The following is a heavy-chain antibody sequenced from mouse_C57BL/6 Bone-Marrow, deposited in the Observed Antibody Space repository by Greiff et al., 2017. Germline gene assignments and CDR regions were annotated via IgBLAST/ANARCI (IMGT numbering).Heavy chain of an antibody. Sequence: QVQLQQSGAELVKPGASVKLSCKASGYTFASYWMQWVKQRPGQGLEWIGEIDPSDSYTNYNQKFKGKATLTADTSSSPAYMQLSSLTSEDSAFYYGARYYVSPRWAYWGQGTLVTVSA. CDR1: GYTFASYW. V-gene: IGHV1-50*01. CDR3: ARYYVSPRWAY. J-gene: IGHJ3*01. CDR2: IDPSDSYT. D-gene: IGHD1-1*01.